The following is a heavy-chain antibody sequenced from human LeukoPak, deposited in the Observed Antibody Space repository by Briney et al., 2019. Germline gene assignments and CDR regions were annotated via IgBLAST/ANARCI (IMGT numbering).Heavy chain of an antibody. Sequence: GGSLRLSCAASGPTFSSHWMHWVRQAPGKGLVWVSRITNDGSSTTYADSVKGRFTISRDNAKNTVYLQMNSLRVEDTAVYYCVRDFRSADYWGQGTLVTVSS. J-gene: IGHJ4*02. V-gene: IGHV3-74*01. CDR3: VRDFRSADY. CDR1: GPTFSSHW. CDR2: ITNDGSST.